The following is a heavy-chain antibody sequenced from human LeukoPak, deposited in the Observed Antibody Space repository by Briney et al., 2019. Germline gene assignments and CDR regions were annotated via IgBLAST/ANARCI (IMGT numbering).Heavy chain of an antibody. J-gene: IGHJ4*02. CDR3: AKAHYDDFSASSVDF. CDR2: FSYSGHT. CDR1: GGSISNYY. D-gene: IGHD3-3*01. Sequence: SETLSLTCTVSGGSISNYYWNWIRQPPGKGLEWIGYFSYSGHTNYNPSLKSRITISLDTSKNQLSLKLTSVTAADTAVYYCAKAHYDDFSASSVDFWGQGTLVTVSS. V-gene: IGHV4-59*01.